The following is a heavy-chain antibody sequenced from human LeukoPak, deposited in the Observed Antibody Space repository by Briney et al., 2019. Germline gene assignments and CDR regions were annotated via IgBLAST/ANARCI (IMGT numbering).Heavy chain of an antibody. J-gene: IGHJ5*02. Sequence: GRSLRLSCAASGFTFSSYAMTWVRQSPGKGLEWVSTIGGSGTTTYYADSVRGRFTISRDNSKTTLYLQLNNLRAEDTALYYCANDLRNYYDSSVLSWGQGTLVTVSS. CDR3: ANDLRNYYDSSVLS. V-gene: IGHV3-23*01. CDR2: IGGSGTTT. CDR1: GFTFSSYA. D-gene: IGHD3-22*01.